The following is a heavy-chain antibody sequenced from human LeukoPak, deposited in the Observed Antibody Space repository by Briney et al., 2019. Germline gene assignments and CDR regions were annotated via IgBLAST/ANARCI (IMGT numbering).Heavy chain of an antibody. CDR3: ARDVIAAAGHFDY. CDR2: INYSGST. Sequence: SETLSLTCIVSGASISRSSYFWGWIRQPPGKGLEWIGIINYSGSTNYNPSLKSRVTMSVDTSKNQFSLKLSSVTAADTAVYYCARDVIAAAGHFDYWGQGTLVTVSS. J-gene: IGHJ4*02. D-gene: IGHD6-13*01. V-gene: IGHV4-39*07. CDR1: GASISRSSYF.